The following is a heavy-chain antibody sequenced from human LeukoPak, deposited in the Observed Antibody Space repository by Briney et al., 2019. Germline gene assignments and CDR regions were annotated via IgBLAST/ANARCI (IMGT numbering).Heavy chain of an antibody. CDR2: ISTDGSTK. J-gene: IGHJ4*02. D-gene: IGHD6-19*01. CDR3: ARDGTGWYPGDY. Sequence: QSWGSLRLSCAASEFTFSGYGMHWVRQAPGKGLEWVALISTDGSTKYHADSVKGRFTISRDNSKYTLYLQMNSLRAEDTALYYCARDGTGWYPGDYWGQGTLVTVSS. V-gene: IGHV3-33*01. CDR1: EFTFSGYG.